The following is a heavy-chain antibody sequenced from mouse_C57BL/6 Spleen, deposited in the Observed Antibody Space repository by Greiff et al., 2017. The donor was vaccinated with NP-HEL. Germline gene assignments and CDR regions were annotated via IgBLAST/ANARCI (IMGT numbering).Heavy chain of an antibody. Sequence: DVMLVESEGGLVQPGSSMKLSCTASGFTFSDYYMAWVRQVPEKGLEWVANINYDGSSTYYLDSLKSRFIISRDNAKNILYLQMSSLKSEDTATYYYARGGNYDFFYAMDYWGQGTSVTVSS. V-gene: IGHV5-16*01. CDR2: INYDGSST. J-gene: IGHJ4*01. CDR1: GFTFSDYY. D-gene: IGHD2-1*01. CDR3: ARGGNYDFFYAMDY.